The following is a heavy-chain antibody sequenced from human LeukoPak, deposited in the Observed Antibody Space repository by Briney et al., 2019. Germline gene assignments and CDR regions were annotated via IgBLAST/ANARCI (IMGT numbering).Heavy chain of an antibody. CDR1: GFTVSSNY. V-gene: IGHV3-66*01. J-gene: IGHJ4*02. CDR2: IYSGGST. D-gene: IGHD5-12*01. Sequence: GGSLRLSCAASGFTVSSNYMSWVRQAPGKGLEWDSVIYSGGSTYYADSVKGRFTISRDDSKNTLYLQMNSLRAEDTAVYYCARVGVATQGFDYWGQGTLVTVSS. CDR3: ARVGVATQGFDY.